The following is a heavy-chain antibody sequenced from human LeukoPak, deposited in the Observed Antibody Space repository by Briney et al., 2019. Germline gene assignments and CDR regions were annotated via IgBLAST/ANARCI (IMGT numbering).Heavy chain of an antibody. Sequence: QVQLQESGPGLVKPSQTLSLTCSVSGGSISGYYWSWIRQSPGKGLEWLAYIYYSGSTNYNPSLKSRVTISVDTSKNQFSLKLSSVTAADTAMYYCARATDASSGYFWFDPWGQGTLVTVSS. D-gene: IGHD3-22*01. CDR3: ARATDASSGYFWFDP. V-gene: IGHV4-59*01. CDR2: IYYSGST. CDR1: GGSISGYY. J-gene: IGHJ5*02.